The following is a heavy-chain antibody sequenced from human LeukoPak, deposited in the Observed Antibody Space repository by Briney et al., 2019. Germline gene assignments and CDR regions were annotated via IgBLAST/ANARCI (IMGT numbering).Heavy chain of an antibody. D-gene: IGHD2-2*01. V-gene: IGHV4-34*01. J-gene: IGHJ6*02. CDR3: ARARSGCSSTSCHYYYYGMDV. Sequence: PSETLSLTCAVYGGSFSGYYWSWIRQPPGKGLEWIGEINHSGSTNYNPSLKSRVTISVDTSKNQFSLKLSSVTAADTAVYYCARARSGCSSTSCHYYYYGMDVWGQGTTVTVSS. CDR1: GGSFSGYY. CDR2: INHSGST.